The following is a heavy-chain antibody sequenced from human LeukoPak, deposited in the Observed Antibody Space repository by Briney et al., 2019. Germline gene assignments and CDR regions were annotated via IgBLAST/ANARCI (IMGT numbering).Heavy chain of an antibody. J-gene: IGHJ4*02. V-gene: IGHV4-34*01. CDR1: GFTFSSYA. CDR2: INHSGNS. CDR3: ARGLTH. Sequence: GSLRPSCAASGFTFSSYAMSWVRQAPGKGLEWIGEINHSGNSNYNPSLKSRVTISVDTSKNQFSLKLNSVTAADTGVYYCARGLTHWGQGTLVTVSS.